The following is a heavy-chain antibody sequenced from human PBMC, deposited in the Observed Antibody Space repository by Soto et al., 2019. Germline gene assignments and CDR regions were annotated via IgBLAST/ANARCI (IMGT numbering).Heavy chain of an antibody. D-gene: IGHD4-17*01. V-gene: IGHV1-69*13. Sequence: SVKVSCKASGGTFSSYAISWVRQAPGQGLEWMRGIIPNFGTTNYSQKLKGRVTITADASTSTAYMELMSLSSDDMAVYYCARDGNDYGDYVYFQHWGQGTLVTVSS. CDR3: ARDGNDYGDYVYFQH. CDR1: GGTFSSYA. J-gene: IGHJ1*01. CDR2: IIPNFGTT.